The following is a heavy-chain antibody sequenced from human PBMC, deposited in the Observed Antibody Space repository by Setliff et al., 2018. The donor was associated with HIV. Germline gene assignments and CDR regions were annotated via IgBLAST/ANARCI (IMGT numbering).Heavy chain of an antibody. J-gene: IGHJ3*02. CDR1: GYSISSGYY. D-gene: IGHD1-26*01. V-gene: IGHV4-38-2*02. CDR3: ARLDDSGSYYENAFDI. Sequence: PSETLSLTCTVSGYSISSGYYWSWIRQPPGKGLEWIGSVHYSGATNPNPSLRSRLTMLIDTSGDYFSLNLRSVTAADTAVYYCARLDDSGSYYENAFDIWGQGAMVTVS. CDR2: VHYSGAT.